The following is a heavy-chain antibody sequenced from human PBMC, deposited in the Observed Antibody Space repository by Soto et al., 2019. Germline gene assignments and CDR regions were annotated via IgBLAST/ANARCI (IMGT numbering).Heavy chain of an antibody. J-gene: IGHJ4*02. CDR3: AKDRVGYSHGMDN. D-gene: IGHD5-18*01. Sequence: QVQLVESGGGVVQPGRSPRLSCAASGFTFSSYGMHWVRQAPGKGLEWVAVISYDGSNKYYADSVKGRFTISRDNSKNTLYLQMNSLRAEDTAVYYCAKDRVGYSHGMDNWGQGTLVTVSS. CDR2: ISYDGSNK. CDR1: GFTFSSYG. V-gene: IGHV3-30*18.